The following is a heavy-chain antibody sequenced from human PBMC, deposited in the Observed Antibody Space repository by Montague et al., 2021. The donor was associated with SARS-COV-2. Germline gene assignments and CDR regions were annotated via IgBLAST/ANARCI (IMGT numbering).Heavy chain of an antibody. CDR3: ARGNYDISTRYYSRDYYYGMDV. V-gene: IGHV3-20*04. D-gene: IGHD3-9*01. Sequence: SLRLSCAASGFNFDGYGMSWVRQAPGKGLEWVSGINWNGGSTGYADSVKGRFTISRDNAKNSLYLQMNSLRAEDTALYYCARGNYDISTRYYSRDYYYGMDVWGQGTTVTVSS. CDR1: GFNFDGYG. J-gene: IGHJ6*02. CDR2: INWNGGST.